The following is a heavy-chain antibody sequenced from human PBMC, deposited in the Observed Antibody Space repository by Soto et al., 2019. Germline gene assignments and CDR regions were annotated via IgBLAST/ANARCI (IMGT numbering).Heavy chain of an antibody. Sequence: GGSLRLSGSASGFMFSSYVMHWVGQAPDKGLGWVASISYDGNNKNYPDSVQGRFAVSRDNSTNTLYLQMNSLRAEDTAVYYRAPGTPLWLPVVVSAPVLIDYWGQGSLVTVSS. D-gene: IGHD2-15*01. J-gene: IGHJ4*02. CDR2: ISYDGNNK. CDR1: GFMFSSYV. V-gene: IGHV3-30*03. CDR3: APGTPLWLPVVVSAPVLIDY.